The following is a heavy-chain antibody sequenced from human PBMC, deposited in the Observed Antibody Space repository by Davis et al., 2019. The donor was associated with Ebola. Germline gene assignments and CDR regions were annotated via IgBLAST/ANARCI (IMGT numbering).Heavy chain of an antibody. CDR1: GGSISPYY. J-gene: IGHJ4*02. Sequence: PSETLSLTCTVSGGSISPYYWSWIRQPPGKRLEYIGYIDYSGRTMYNPSLEGRLTISVDTSKNQFSLKLSSVTAADTDVYYCARTICWYTPFDYWAQGTRVTVSS. D-gene: IGHD6-13*01. CDR3: ARTICWYTPFDY. CDR2: IDYSGRT. V-gene: IGHV4-59*12.